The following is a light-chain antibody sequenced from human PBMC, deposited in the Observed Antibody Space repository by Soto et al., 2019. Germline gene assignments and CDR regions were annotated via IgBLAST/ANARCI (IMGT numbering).Light chain of an antibody. V-gene: IGKV1-16*01. CDR3: QHSDGYPQI. J-gene: IGKJ5*01. CDR1: QGISTF. CDR2: AAS. Sequence: DIQMTQSPSSLSASVGDRVTITCRASQGISTFLAWFQQKPGKAPKTLIYAASSLHSGVPSRFSGSGSGTDFTLNISSVQPEDFATYYCQHSDGYPQIFGQGTRLEIK.